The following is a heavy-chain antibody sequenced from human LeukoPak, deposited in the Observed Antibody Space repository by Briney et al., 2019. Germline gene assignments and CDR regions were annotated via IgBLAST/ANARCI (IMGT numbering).Heavy chain of an antibody. D-gene: IGHD3-22*01. CDR3: ARGYDSSAYSPFNY. J-gene: IGHJ4*02. V-gene: IGHV4-39*07. CDR1: GVSISSISYY. CDR2: IYYTGNT. Sequence: SETLSLACTVSGVSISSISYYWGWIRQPPGGGVGRIASIYYTGNTSNNPPHQSRVITSVDTSKNHISLKLNSVTAADTAVYYCARGYDSSAYSPFNYWGQETLVTVAS.